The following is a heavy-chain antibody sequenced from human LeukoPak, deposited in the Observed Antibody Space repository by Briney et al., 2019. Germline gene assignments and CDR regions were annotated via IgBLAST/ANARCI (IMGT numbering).Heavy chain of an antibody. Sequence: ASVKVSCKASGYTFTSYDINWVRQATGQGLEWMGWMNPNSGNTGYAQKFQGRVTMTRNTSISAAYMELSSLRSEDTAVYYCARDLKSSHSGSFDYWGQGTLVTVSS. D-gene: IGHD3-10*01. V-gene: IGHV1-8*01. CDR1: GYTFTSYD. CDR2: MNPNSGNT. CDR3: ARDLKSSHSGSFDY. J-gene: IGHJ4*02.